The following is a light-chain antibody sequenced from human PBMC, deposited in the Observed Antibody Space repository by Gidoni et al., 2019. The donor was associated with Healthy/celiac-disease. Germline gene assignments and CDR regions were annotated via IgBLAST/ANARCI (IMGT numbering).Light chain of an antibody. CDR3: QQYDNLLVT. CDR1: QDISNY. Sequence: IQMTQSPSSLSASVGDRVTITCQASQDISNYLNWYQQKPGKAPKRLIYDASNLETGVPSRFSGSGSGTDFTFTISSLQPEDIATYYCQQYDNLLVTFGGGTKVEIK. CDR2: DAS. J-gene: IGKJ4*01. V-gene: IGKV1-33*01.